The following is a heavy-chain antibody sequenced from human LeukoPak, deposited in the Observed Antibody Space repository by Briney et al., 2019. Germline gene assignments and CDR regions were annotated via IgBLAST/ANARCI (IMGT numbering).Heavy chain of an antibody. V-gene: IGHV3-23*01. CDR1: GFTFSSYA. J-gene: IGHJ2*01. CDR2: ISGSGGST. CDR3: AKGGPTPLDSSGYYSYWYFDL. D-gene: IGHD3-22*01. Sequence: GGSLRLSCAASGFTFSSYAMSWVRQAPGKGLEWASAISGSGGSTYYADSVRGRFTISRDNSKNTLYLQMNSLRAEDTAVYYCAKGGPTPLDSSGYYSYWYFDLWGRGTLVTVSS.